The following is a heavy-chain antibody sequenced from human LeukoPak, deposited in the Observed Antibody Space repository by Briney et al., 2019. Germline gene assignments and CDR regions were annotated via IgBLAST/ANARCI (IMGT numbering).Heavy chain of an antibody. CDR2: IIPNNGGT. J-gene: IGHJ4*02. CDR1: GYTLTDYY. Sequence: SVTVSRQTSGYTLTDYYLHGVRQAPGRGGAWMGWIIPNNGGTNYAQKFQGRVTMTRDTSISTAFMELSRLRSDDTAIYYCARANQNYFDYWGQGTLVTVSS. V-gene: IGHV1-2*02. D-gene: IGHD1-14*01. CDR3: ARANQNYFDY.